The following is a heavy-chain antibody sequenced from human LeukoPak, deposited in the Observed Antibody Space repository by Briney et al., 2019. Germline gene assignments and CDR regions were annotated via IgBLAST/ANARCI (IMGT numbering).Heavy chain of an antibody. Sequence: SETLSLTCAVYGGSFSGDYWSWIRQPPGKGLEWIGEINHSGSTNYNPSLKSRVTISVDTSKNQFSLKLSSVTAADTAVYYCARGLRVRGVMSYYYYYMDVWGKGTTVTVSS. D-gene: IGHD3-10*01. CDR3: ARGLRVRGVMSYYYYYMDV. CDR2: INHSGST. J-gene: IGHJ6*03. CDR1: GGSFSGDY. V-gene: IGHV4-34*01.